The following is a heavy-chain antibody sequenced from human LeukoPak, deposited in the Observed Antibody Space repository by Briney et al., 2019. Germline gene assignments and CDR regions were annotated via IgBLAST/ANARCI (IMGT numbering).Heavy chain of an antibody. J-gene: IGHJ2*01. CDR2: IYDSGST. CDR1: GGSISSYY. CDR3: ARDKGPCCYFDL. Sequence: SETLPLTCTVSGGSISSYYWNWIRQPPGKGLEWIGNIYDSGSTNYNPSLKSRVTISVDTSKNEISLKLSSVTAADTAVYYCARDKGPCCYFDLWGRGTLVTVSS. V-gene: IGHV4-59*01.